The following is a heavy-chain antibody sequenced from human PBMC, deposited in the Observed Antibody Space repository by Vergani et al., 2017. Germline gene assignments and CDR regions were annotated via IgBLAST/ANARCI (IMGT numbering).Heavy chain of an antibody. J-gene: IGHJ1*01. CDR3: TAAWGLYYLHGEYFQY. CDR2: ISSGGGDI. CDR1: GFTFDTYT. Sequence: EVQLLESGGGLVQPGGSRRLSCAGAGFTFDTYTMAYVRQAPGKGLEWVATISSGGGDIFYADSVKGRFNISRDNSKSTLFLQMNSLKDEVTAVYYCTAAWGLYYLHGEYFQYWGRGTLVSVSS. D-gene: IGHD3-10*01. V-gene: IGHV3-23*01.